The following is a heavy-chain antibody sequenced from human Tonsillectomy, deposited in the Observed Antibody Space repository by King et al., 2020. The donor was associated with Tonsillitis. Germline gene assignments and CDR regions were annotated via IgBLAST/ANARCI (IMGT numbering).Heavy chain of an antibody. CDR1: GFTFSSYS. V-gene: IGHV3-21*01. CDR2: ISSSSTYT. D-gene: IGHD3-10*01. CDR3: AREQGAAELLYDFDY. J-gene: IGHJ4*02. Sequence: VQLVESGGGLVKPGGSLRLSCAASGFTFSSYSINWVRQAPGKGLEWVSSISSSSTYTYYADSVKGRFTISRDNAKNSLYLQMNSLRAEDAAWYFGAREQGAAELLYDFDYWGQGSLVTVSS.